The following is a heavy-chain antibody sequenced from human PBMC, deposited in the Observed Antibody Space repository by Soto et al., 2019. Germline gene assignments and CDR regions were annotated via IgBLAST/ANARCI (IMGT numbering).Heavy chain of an antibody. CDR1: GDSIGTTHSY. CDR2: IHYSGST. V-gene: IGHV4-39*01. CDR3: ARSGEHPFDF. Sequence: SETLSLTCTVSGDSIGTTHSYWAWIRQSPGKGLEWIGNIHYSGSTYYMPSLRSRVTLSVDTSKNQFSLRLTSVTAEDTALYYCARSGEHPFDFWGQGTLVTVSS. D-gene: IGHD6-25*01. J-gene: IGHJ4*02.